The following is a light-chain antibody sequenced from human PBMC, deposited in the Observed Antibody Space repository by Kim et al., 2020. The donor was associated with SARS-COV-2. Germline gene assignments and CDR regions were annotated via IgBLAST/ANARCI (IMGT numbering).Light chain of an antibody. CDR2: AAS. CDR3: QRSYGRRYT. Sequence: DIQMTQSPPSLSASVGDRVTLTCRAGQSISSYLNWYQQKEGSAPKILIYAASNLQSGVPSRFSASGSGTDFTLTINSLQPEDFATYSCQRSYGRRYTFGQGTKLEI. J-gene: IGKJ2*01. CDR1: QSISSY. V-gene: IGKV1-39*01.